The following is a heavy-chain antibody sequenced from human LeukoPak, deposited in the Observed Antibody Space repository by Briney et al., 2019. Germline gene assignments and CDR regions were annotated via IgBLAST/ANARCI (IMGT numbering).Heavy chain of an antibody. D-gene: IGHD3-22*01. CDR3: ARPDYDSSGTDY. CDR1: GGSISSYY. V-gene: IGHV4-59*08. CDR2: IYYSGST. J-gene: IGHJ4*02. Sequence: TSSETLSLTCTVSGGSISSYYWSWIRQPPGKGLEWIGYIYYSGSTNYNPSLKSRVTISVDTSKNQFSLKLSSVTAADTAVYYCARPDYDSSGTDYWGQGTLVTVSS.